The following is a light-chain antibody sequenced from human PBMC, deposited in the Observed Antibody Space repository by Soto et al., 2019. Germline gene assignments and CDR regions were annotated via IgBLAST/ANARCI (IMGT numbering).Light chain of an antibody. Sequence: EIVLTQSPATLSLSPGERATLSCRASQSVTSSLVWYQQKPGQAPRLLIYDASNRATGIPARFSGSGSGTDFTLTISSLEPEDFAVYYCQHRSTWPLTFGGGTKVESK. V-gene: IGKV3-11*01. J-gene: IGKJ4*01. CDR3: QHRSTWPLT. CDR1: QSVTSS. CDR2: DAS.